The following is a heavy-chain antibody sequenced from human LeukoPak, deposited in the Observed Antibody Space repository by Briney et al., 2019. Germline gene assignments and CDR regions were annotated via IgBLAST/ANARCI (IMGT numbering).Heavy chain of an antibody. V-gene: IGHV3-48*01. CDR1: GFTFSSYS. Sequence: GSLRLSCAASGFTFSSYSMNWVRQAPGKGLEWVSYISSSSSTIYYADSVKGRFTISRDNAKNSLYLQMNSLRAEDTAVYYCARERHSSGWHPAGGQGTLVTVSS. CDR3: ARERHSSGWHPA. CDR2: ISSSSSTI. D-gene: IGHD6-19*01. J-gene: IGHJ4*02.